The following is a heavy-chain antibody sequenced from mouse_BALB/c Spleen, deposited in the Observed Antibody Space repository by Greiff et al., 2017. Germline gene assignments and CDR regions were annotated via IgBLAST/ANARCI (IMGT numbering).Heavy chain of an antibody. CDR1: GFSLTSYG. Sequence: QVQLKQSGPGLVQPSQSLSITCTVSGFSLTSYGVHWVRQSPGKGLEWLGVIWSGGSTDYNAAFISRLSISKDNSKSQVFFKMNSLQANDTAIYYCARGGYYGSSYDYAMDYWGQGTSVTVSS. D-gene: IGHD1-1*01. V-gene: IGHV2-2*02. J-gene: IGHJ4*01. CDR3: ARGGYYGSSYDYAMDY. CDR2: IWSGGST.